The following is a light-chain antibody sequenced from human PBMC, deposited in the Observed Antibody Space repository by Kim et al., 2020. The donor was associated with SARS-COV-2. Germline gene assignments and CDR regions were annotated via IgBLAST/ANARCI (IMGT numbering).Light chain of an antibody. V-gene: IGLV2-14*03. Sequence: QSALTQPASVSGSPGQSITISCTGTSSDVGGYNYVSWYQQHPGKAPKLMIYDVSYRPSGVSNRFSGSKSGSTASLTISGLQAEDEADYYCSSYTSSNTVLFGGGTQLTVL. J-gene: IGLJ2*01. CDR3: SSYTSSNTVL. CDR1: SSDVGGYNY. CDR2: DVS.